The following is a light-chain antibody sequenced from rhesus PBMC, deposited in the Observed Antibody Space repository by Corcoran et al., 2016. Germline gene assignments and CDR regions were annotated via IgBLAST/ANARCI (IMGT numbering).Light chain of an antibody. Sequence: DIQMTQSPSSLSASVGDKVTITCHASQGISSWLAWFQQKPGKSPKLLIYKAASLQSGVPSRFSGSGSVTEYTLTISSLQSEDFATYYCLQYSSSPFTFGPGTKLDIK. J-gene: IGKJ3*01. V-gene: IGKV1-22*01. CDR1: QGISSW. CDR2: KAA. CDR3: LQYSSSPFT.